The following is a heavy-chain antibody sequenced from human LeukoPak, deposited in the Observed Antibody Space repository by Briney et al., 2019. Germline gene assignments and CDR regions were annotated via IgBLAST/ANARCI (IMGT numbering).Heavy chain of an antibody. V-gene: IGHV4-4*07. J-gene: IGHJ5*02. CDR2: IYASGST. CDR1: GGSISSYY. CDR3: ARTMVRGVITYINWFDP. D-gene: IGHD3-10*01. Sequence: SETLSLTCNVSGGSISSYYWSWIRQPAGKGLDWIGRIYASGSTNYNPSLKSRVTMSVDTSKNQSSLKLSSVTAADTAVYYCARTMVRGVITYINWFDPWGQGTLVTVSS.